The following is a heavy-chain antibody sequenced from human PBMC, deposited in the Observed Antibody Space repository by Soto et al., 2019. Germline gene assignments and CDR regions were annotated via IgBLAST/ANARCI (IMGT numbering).Heavy chain of an antibody. CDR2: ISVSGGST. V-gene: IGHV3-23*02. CDR3: AKEASPYGTNAFDV. J-gene: IGHJ3*01. CDR1: GFTISSYA. D-gene: IGHD1-26*01. Sequence: GSLRLSCAVSGFTISSYAMSWVRQAPGKGLQWVSGISVSGGSTYYGDSVKGRFTISRDNSKNTLYLQMDSLSAEDTAVYYCAKEASPYGTNAFDVWGHGTMVTVSS.